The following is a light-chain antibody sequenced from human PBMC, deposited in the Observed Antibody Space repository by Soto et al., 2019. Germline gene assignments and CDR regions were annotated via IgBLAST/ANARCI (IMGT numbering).Light chain of an antibody. J-gene: IGKJ2*01. CDR3: QQYGSSPPYT. Sequence: DIQMTQSPSSLSAAVGDRVTITCRASQYISTFLNWFQQKPGKAPKLLIYAASSLQSGVPSRFSGSGSGTYFTLTISSLQPDDFAVYYCQQYGSSPPYTFGQGTKLEI. CDR1: QYISTF. V-gene: IGKV1-39*01. CDR2: AAS.